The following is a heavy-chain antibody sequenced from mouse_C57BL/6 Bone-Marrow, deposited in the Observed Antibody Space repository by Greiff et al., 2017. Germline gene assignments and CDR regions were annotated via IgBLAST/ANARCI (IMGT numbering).Heavy chain of an antibody. CDR1: GYTFTSYW. D-gene: IGHD5-1*01. Sequence: QVQLQQPGAELVKPGASVTLSCKASGYTFTSYWMHWVKQRPGQGLAWIGMLHPNSGSTNYNEKFNCKATLTVDKSSSTADMQRSSLTSEDSAVYYGARGRVRPWFAYWGQGTLVTVSA. CDR2: LHPNSGST. V-gene: IGHV1-64*01. J-gene: IGHJ3*01. CDR3: ARGRVRPWFAY.